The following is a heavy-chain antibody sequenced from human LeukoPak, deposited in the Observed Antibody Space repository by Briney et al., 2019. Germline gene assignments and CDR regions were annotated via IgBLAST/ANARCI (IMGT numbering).Heavy chain of an antibody. J-gene: IGHJ4*02. D-gene: IGHD5-24*01. CDR3: ARATPGGLHGYSFDY. CDR1: GYTFTNYD. V-gene: IGHV1-8*02. Sequence: GASVKVSCKASGYTFTNYDINWVRQATGQGLEWMGWMNPNSGNTGFAQKFQDRVSMTRDTYINTVYMELTSLRSGDTAVYYCARATPGGLHGYSFDYWGQGTVVTVYS. CDR2: MNPNSGNT.